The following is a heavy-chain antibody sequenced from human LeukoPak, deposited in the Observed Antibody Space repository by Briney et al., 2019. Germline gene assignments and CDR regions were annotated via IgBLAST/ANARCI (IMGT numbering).Heavy chain of an antibody. Sequence: GGSLRLSCAASKFTFVNYAMSWVRQAPGKGLEWVSTISGSGDATYYADSVKGRFTISRDNSKSTLYLQMNSLRPEDTALYYCARAYYYDSGSYYGHFDYWGRGTLVTVSS. J-gene: IGHJ4*02. CDR1: KFTFVNYA. CDR3: ARAYYYDSGSYYGHFDY. D-gene: IGHD3-10*01. CDR2: ISGSGDAT. V-gene: IGHV3-23*01.